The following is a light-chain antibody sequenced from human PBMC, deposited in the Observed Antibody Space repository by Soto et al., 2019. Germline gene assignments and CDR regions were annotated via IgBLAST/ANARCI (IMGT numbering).Light chain of an antibody. CDR3: AGWDDSLSGVV. V-gene: IGLV1-47*01. CDR1: SSNIGSNY. Sequence: QSVLTQPPSASGTPGQRVTISCSGSSSNIGSNYVYWYQQVPGTAPKPLIYRNNQRPSGVPDRFSGSKSGTSASLAISGLRSEDEADYYCAGWDDSLSGVVFGGGTKLTVL. J-gene: IGLJ2*01. CDR2: RNN.